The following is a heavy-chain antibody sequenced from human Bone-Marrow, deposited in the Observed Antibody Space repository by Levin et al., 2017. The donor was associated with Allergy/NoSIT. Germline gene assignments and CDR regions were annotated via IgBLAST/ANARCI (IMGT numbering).Heavy chain of an antibody. CDR1: GFTFSSYG. J-gene: IGHJ6*02. CDR3: AGRMGYSSGVLSGMDV. Sequence: GGSLRLSCAASGFTFSSYGMHWVRQAPGKGLEWVAVISYDGSNKYYADSVKGRFTISRDNSKNTLYLQMNSLRAEDTAVYYCAGRMGYSSGVLSGMDVWGQGTTVTVSS. CDR2: ISYDGSNK. V-gene: IGHV3-30*03. D-gene: IGHD6-19*01.